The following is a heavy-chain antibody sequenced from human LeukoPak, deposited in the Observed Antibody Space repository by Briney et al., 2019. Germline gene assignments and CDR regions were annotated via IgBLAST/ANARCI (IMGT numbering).Heavy chain of an antibody. D-gene: IGHD6-13*01. CDR1: GGSISSYY. CDR2: IYYSGST. CDR3: ARSLIAAGRGYFDY. Sequence: PSETLSLTCTVSGGSISSYYWSWIRHPPGKGLEWIGYIYYSGSTNYNPSLKSRVTISVDTSKNQFSLKLSSVTAADTAVYYCARSLIAAGRGYFDYWGQGTLVTVSS. V-gene: IGHV4-59*01. J-gene: IGHJ4*02.